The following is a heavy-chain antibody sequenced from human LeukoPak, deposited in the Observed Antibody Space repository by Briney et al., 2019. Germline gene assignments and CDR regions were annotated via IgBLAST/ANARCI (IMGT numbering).Heavy chain of an antibody. CDR1: EFTFSTYT. CDR2: ISSSSSYI. V-gene: IGHV3-21*01. CDR3: ARDYYDSSDYWEDNWFDP. J-gene: IGHJ5*02. Sequence: PGGSLRLSCAASEFTFSTYTMNWVRQAPGKGLEWVSSISSSSSYIYYADSVKGRFTISRDNAKNSLYLQMNSLRAEDTAVYYCARDYYDSSDYWEDNWFDPWGQGTLVTVSS. D-gene: IGHD3-22*01.